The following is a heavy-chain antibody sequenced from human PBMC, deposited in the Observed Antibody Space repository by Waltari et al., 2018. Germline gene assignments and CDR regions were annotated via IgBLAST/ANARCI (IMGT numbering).Heavy chain of an antibody. Sequence: QVQLQQWGAGLLKPSETLSLTCAVYGGSFSGYYWIWIRQHPGKGLEWIGEINHSGSTNYNPSLKSRVTISVDTSKNQFSLKLSSVTAADTAVYYCARGPRFIAVAGNDAFDIWGQGTMVTVSS. CDR2: INHSGST. CDR1: GGSFSGYY. J-gene: IGHJ3*02. D-gene: IGHD6-19*01. V-gene: IGHV4-34*01. CDR3: ARGPRFIAVAGNDAFDI.